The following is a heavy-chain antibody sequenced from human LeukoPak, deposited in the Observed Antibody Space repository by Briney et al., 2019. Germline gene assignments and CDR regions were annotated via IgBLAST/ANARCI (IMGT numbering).Heavy chain of an antibody. CDR1: GGSISIGSHY. CDR3: ARALHGLSDRGY. Sequence: KPSETLSLTCTVSGGSISIGSHYWGWIRQPPGKGLEWIGSIYYSGSTFYNPSLKSRVTISVDTSKNQFSLKLNSVTTADTADYSCARALHGLSDRGYWGQGTLVTVSS. CDR2: IYYSGST. J-gene: IGHJ4*02. D-gene: IGHD3-10*01. V-gene: IGHV4-39*01.